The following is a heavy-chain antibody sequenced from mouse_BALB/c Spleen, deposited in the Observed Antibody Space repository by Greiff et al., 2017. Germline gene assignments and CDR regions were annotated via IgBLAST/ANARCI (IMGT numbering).Heavy chain of an antibody. Sequence: EVKVVESGGGLVKPGGSLKLSCAASGFTFSSYAMSWVRQTPEKRLEWVASISSGGSTYYPDSVKGRFTISRDNARNILYLQMSSLRSEDTAMYYCARGGYGYAMDYWGQGTSVTVSS. CDR1: GFTFSSYA. J-gene: IGHJ4*01. CDR3: ARGGYGYAMDY. D-gene: IGHD1-1*02. V-gene: IGHV5-6-5*01. CDR2: ISSGGST.